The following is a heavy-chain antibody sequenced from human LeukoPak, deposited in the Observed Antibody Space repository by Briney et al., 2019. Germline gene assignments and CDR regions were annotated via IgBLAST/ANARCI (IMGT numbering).Heavy chain of an antibody. CDR3: ARGPRGYFDY. J-gene: IGHJ4*02. CDR2: INPNSGGT. Sequence: ASVKVSCKASGYTFTGYYMHWVRQAPGQGLEWMGWINPNSGGTNYAQKCQGRVIMTRDTSISTAYMELSRLRSDDTAVFYCARGPRGYFDYWGQGTLVTVSS. CDR1: GYTFTGYY. V-gene: IGHV1-2*02.